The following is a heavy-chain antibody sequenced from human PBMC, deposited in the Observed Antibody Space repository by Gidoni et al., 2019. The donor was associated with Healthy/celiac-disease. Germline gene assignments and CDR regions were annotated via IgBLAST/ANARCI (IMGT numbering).Heavy chain of an antibody. J-gene: IGHJ6*02. D-gene: IGHD1-26*01. V-gene: IGHV4-34*01. CDR3: ARGGSSNSRYYYYGMDV. Sequence: QVQLQQWGAGLLKPSETLSLTCAVYGGSFSGYYWSWIRQPPGKGLEWIGEINHSGSTNYNPSLKSRVTISVDTSKNQFSLKLSSVTAADTAVYYCARGGSSNSRYYYYGMDVWGQGTTVTVSS. CDR1: GGSFSGYY. CDR2: INHSGST.